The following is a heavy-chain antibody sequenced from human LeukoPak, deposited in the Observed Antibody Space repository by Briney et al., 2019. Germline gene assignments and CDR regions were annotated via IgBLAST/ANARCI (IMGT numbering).Heavy chain of an antibody. J-gene: IGHJ6*03. CDR1: GFTFSSYD. CDR3: ARGELETSYYYYYYMDV. D-gene: IGHD3-10*01. CDR2: IGTDGDT. Sequence: GGSLRLSCAASGFTFSSYDMHWVRQATGKGLEWVPAIGTDGDTYYPGSVKGRFTISRENAKNSLYLQMNSLRAGDTAVYYCARGELETSYYYYYYMDVWGKGTTVTVSS. V-gene: IGHV3-13*01.